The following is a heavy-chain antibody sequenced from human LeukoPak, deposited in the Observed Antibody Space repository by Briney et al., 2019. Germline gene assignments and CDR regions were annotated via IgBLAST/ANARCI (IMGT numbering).Heavy chain of an antibody. CDR3: AKSPPSSYYYDSSGYPSAEYFQH. V-gene: IGHV3-30*02. J-gene: IGHJ1*01. D-gene: IGHD3-22*01. Sequence: GGPLRLSCAASGFTFSSYGMHWVRQAPGKGLELVPFIRYDGSNKYYADSVKGRFTISRDNSKNTLYLQMNSLRAEDTAVYYCAKSPPSSYYYDSSGYPSAEYFQHWGQGTLVTVSS. CDR1: GFTFSSYG. CDR2: IRYDGSNK.